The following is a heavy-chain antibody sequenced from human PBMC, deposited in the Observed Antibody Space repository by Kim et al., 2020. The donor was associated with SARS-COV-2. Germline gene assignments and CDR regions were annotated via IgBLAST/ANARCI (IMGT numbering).Heavy chain of an antibody. Sequence: SETLSLTCAVYGGSFSGYYWSWIRQPPGKGLEWIGEINHSGSTNYNPSLKSRVTISVDTSKNQFSLKLSSVTAADTAVYYCARVADIVVVTAPYYFDYWGQGTLVTVSS. CDR3: ARVADIVVVTAPYYFDY. CDR1: GGSFSGYY. CDR2: INHSGST. D-gene: IGHD2-21*02. J-gene: IGHJ4*02. V-gene: IGHV4-34*01.